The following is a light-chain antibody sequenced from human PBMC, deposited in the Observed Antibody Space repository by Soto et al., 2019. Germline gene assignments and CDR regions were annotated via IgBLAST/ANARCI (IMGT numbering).Light chain of an antibody. V-gene: IGKV4-1*01. CDR2: WAS. J-gene: IGKJ1*01. Sequence: DIVMTQSPDSLAVSLGERATINCKSSQSVLYSSNNKNYLAWYQHKPGQPPKLLIYWASTRESGVPHRFSGSGSGTDFTLTISSLQAEDVAVYYCQQYYSTLTWTFGQGTKVEIK. CDR3: QQYYSTLTWT. CDR1: QSVLYSSNNKNY.